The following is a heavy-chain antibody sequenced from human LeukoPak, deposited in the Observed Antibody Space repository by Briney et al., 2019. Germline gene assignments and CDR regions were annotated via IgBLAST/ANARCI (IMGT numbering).Heavy chain of an antibody. D-gene: IGHD1-26*01. CDR1: GFPFDVQT. Sequence: PGGSLRLSCAASGFPFDVQTMSWVRQAPGKGLGWVASMREDGTEIYYVDSVKGRFTISRDNPKNSLYLQMNSLRGEDTAVYYCARGGATGGRFENWGQGTLVTVSS. CDR2: MREDGTEI. J-gene: IGHJ4*02. CDR3: ARGGATGGRFEN. V-gene: IGHV3-7*01.